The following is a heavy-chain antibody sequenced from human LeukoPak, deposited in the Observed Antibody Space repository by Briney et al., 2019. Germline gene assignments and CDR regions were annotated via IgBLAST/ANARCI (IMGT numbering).Heavy chain of an antibody. Sequence: GGSLRLSCAASGFTFKNYVISWVRQAPGKGLEWVSAISDSGDRTYYADSVKGRFTLSRDNSKNTLYLQMNSLRAEDTAVYYCAKDARRSSGWWFFDHWGQGTLVTVSS. CDR1: GFTFKNYV. CDR2: ISDSGDRT. J-gene: IGHJ4*02. D-gene: IGHD6-19*01. V-gene: IGHV3-23*01. CDR3: AKDARRSSGWWFFDH.